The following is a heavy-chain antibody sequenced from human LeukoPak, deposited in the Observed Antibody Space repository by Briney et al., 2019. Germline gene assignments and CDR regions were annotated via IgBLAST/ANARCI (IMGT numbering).Heavy chain of an antibody. CDR3: ARDGGLLRESEPRYYFDY. CDR2: IIPSLPVA. CDR1: RGTFSSYA. D-gene: IGHD2-15*01. V-gene: IGHV1-69*04. J-gene: IGHJ4*02. Sequence: GASVKVSCKASRGTFSSYAISWVRQAPGQGLEWMGRIIPSLPVANYAQQFQVRVTITADKSTSTAYMELSSLRYEDTAVYYCARDGGLLRESEPRYYFDYWGQGTLVTVSS.